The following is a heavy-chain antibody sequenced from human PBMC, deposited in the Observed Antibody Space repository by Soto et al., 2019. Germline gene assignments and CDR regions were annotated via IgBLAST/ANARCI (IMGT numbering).Heavy chain of an antibody. Sequence: XGSLILSFAASGFTFSSYGMHWVRQAPGKGLEWVAVISYDGSNKYYADSVKGRFTISRDNSKNTLYLQMNSLRAEDTAVYYCAKDGYYDFWSGYPPYYGMDVWGQGTTVTVSS. CDR2: ISYDGSNK. CDR3: AKDGYYDFWSGYPPYYGMDV. CDR1: GFTFSSYG. V-gene: IGHV3-30*18. D-gene: IGHD3-3*01. J-gene: IGHJ6*02.